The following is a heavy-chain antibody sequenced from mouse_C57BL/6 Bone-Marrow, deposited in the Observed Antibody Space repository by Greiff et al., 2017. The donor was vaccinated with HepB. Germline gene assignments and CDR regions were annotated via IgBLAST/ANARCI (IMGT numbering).Heavy chain of an antibody. J-gene: IGHJ1*03. D-gene: IGHD1-1*01. V-gene: IGHV1-9*01. CDR1: GYTFTGYW. Sequence: QVHVKQSGAELMKPGASVKLSCKATGYTFTGYWIEWVKQRPGHGLEWIGEILPGSGSTNYNEKFKGKATFTADTSSNTAYMQLSSLTTEDSAIYYCASRITTVVATYWYFDVWGTGTTVTVSS. CDR2: ILPGSGST. CDR3: ASRITTVVATYWYFDV.